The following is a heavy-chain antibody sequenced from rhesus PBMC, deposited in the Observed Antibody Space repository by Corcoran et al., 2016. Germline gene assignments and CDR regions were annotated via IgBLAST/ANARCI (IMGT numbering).Heavy chain of an antibody. D-gene: IGHD4-35*01. CDR2: IYGSGSST. J-gene: IGHJ5-1*01. Sequence: QLQLQESGPGLVKPSETLSLSCAVAGGLINNRYWSWIRRAPGEGLEWIGYIYGSGSSTNYHPSLASRVTLSVDTSKNQLSLRLSSVTAADTALYYCAKEEDYGNRGHRFDVWGPGVLITVSS. CDR1: GGLINNRY. CDR3: AKEEDYGNRGHRFDV. V-gene: IGHV4-169*01.